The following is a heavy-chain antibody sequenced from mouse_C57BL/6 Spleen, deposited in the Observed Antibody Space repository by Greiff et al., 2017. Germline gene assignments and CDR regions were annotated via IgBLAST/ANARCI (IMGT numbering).Heavy chain of an antibody. Sequence: QVQLQQSGAELVRPGSSVKLSCKASGYTFTSYSMHWVKQRPGQGLEWIGNINPSGGYTNYNQKFKDKATLTADKSSSTAYMQLSSLTSEDSAVYYWARKTAPLDYWGQGTTLTVSS. D-gene: IGHD4-1*01. CDR2: INPSGGYT. J-gene: IGHJ2*01. V-gene: IGHV1-4*01. CDR3: ARKTAPLDY. CDR1: GYTFTSYS.